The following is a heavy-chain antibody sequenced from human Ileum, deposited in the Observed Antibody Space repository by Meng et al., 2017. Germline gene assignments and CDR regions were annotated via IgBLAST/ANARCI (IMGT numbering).Heavy chain of an antibody. V-gene: IGHV4-4*02. Sequence: QARLREPGPGLVKPSGTLSLTCAVSGDSISSRDWWSWVRQPPGKGLEWIGEISQESGRTNYNPSLKSRVTISLDKSKNQFSLNLNSVTAADTAVYYCVRNEGYSLGDWGQGTLVTVSS. CDR3: VRNEGYSLGD. CDR1: GDSISSRDW. J-gene: IGHJ4*02. CDR2: ISQESGRT. D-gene: IGHD2-21*01.